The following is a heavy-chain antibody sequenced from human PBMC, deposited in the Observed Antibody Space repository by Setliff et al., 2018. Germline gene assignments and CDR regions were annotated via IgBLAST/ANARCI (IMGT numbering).Heavy chain of an antibody. CDR2: IYTSGNT. CDR1: GNSISSDY. Sequence: PSETLSLTCTVSGNSISSDYWSWIRQPAGKGLEWIGRIYTSGNTNYNPSLKSRVTTSVDTSKKQFSLKLSSVTAADTAVYYCARGKSYYYYMDVWGKGTTVTVSS. V-gene: IGHV4-4*07. J-gene: IGHJ6*03. CDR3: ARGKSYYYYMDV.